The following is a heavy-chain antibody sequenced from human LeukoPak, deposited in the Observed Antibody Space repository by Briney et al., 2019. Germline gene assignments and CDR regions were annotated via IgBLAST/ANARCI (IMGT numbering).Heavy chain of an antibody. CDR2: ISSSSSYT. V-gene: IGHV3-11*05. CDR3: ARDGSGSSIVADY. J-gene: IGHJ4*02. D-gene: IGHD1-26*01. Sequence: PGGSLRLSCAASGFTFSDYYMSWIRQAPGKGLEWVSYISSSSSYTNYADSVKGRFTISRDNAKNSLYLQTNSLRAEDTAVYYCARDGSGSSIVADYWGQGTLVTVSS. CDR1: GFTFSDYY.